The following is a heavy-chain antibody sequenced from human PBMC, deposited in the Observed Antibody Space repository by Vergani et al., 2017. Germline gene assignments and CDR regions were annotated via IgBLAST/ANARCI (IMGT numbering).Heavy chain of an antibody. D-gene: IGHD5-24*01. CDR3: ARVFRRDGYNPGYYYYYGMDV. J-gene: IGHJ6*02. V-gene: IGHV3-30*03. CDR1: GFTFSSYG. Sequence: QVQLVESGGGVVQPGRSLRLSCAASGFTFSSYGMHWVRQAPGKGLEWVAVISYDGSNKYYADSGKGRFTSSRDNSKNTLYLQMNSLRAEATAVYYCARVFRRDGYNPGYYYYYGMDVWGQGTTVTVSS. CDR2: ISYDGSNK.